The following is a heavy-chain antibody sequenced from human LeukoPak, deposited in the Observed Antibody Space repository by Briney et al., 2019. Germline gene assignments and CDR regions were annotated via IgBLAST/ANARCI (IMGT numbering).Heavy chain of an antibody. CDR2: IYYSGST. Sequence: SETLSLTCTVSGGSISSYYWSWIRQPAGKGLEWIGRIYYSGSTYYNPSLKSRVTISVDTSKNQFSLKLSSVTAADTAVYYCASSWLVPYYFDYWGQGTLVTVSS. CDR1: GGSISSYY. J-gene: IGHJ4*02. CDR3: ASSWLVPYYFDY. D-gene: IGHD6-19*01. V-gene: IGHV4-4*07.